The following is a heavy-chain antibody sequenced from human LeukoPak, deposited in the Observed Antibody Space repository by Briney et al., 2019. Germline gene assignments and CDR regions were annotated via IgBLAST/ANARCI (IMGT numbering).Heavy chain of an antibody. J-gene: IGHJ4*02. V-gene: IGHV1-2*02. CDR2: INPNSGGT. Sequence: GASVKVSCKASGGTFSSYAISWVRQAPGQGLEWMGWINPNSGGTNYAQKFQGRVTMTRDTSISTAYMELSRLRSDDTAVYYCARDPVKIAARPPDYWGQGTLVTVSS. CDR1: GGTFSSYA. CDR3: ARDPVKIAARPPDY. D-gene: IGHD6-6*01.